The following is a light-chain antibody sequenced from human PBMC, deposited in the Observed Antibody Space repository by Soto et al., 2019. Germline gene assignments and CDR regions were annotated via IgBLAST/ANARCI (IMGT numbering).Light chain of an antibody. CDR3: QKYNSAPWT. J-gene: IGKJ1*01. CDR2: AAS. V-gene: IGKV1-27*01. Sequence: DIQMTQSPSSLSASVGDRVTITCRASQVISNYLAWYQQKPGKVPKLLIYAASTLQSGVPLWFSGSGSGTDFTLTISSLQPEDVAAYYCQKYNSAPWTFGQGTKVEIK. CDR1: QVISNY.